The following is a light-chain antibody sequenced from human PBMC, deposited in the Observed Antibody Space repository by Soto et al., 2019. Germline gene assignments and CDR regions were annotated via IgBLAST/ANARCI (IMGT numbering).Light chain of an antibody. CDR2: GAS. CDR1: QSFSSN. Sequence: IVMTQAPATLSVSPGERATFSCRASQSFSSNLACYQHKPCQAPRLLFYGASTRAAGIPARFSGGGSGTDFTLTISGLQSEDFAVYYCQQSNKWPYTFGQGTKLEIK. J-gene: IGKJ2*01. CDR3: QQSNKWPYT. V-gene: IGKV3-15*01.